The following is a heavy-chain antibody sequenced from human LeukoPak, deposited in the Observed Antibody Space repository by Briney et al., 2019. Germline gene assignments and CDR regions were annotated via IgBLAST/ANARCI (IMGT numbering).Heavy chain of an antibody. J-gene: IGHJ5*02. CDR2: IYWDDDK. D-gene: IGHD3-10*01. Sequence: SGPTLVNPTQTLTLTCTFSGFSLNTSGVGVGWLRQPPGEALEWLALIYWDDDKRYSPSLKSRLTITKDTSKNQVVLTMTNTDPVDTATYYCALDRIHLWSSWGQGTLVTVSS. CDR1: GFSLNTSGVG. V-gene: IGHV2-5*02. CDR3: ALDRIHLWSS.